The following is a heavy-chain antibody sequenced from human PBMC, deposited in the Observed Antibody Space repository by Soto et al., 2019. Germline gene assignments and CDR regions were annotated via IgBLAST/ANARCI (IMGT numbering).Heavy chain of an antibody. CDR2: INHSGST. V-gene: IGHV4-34*01. CDR3: AREGLDIVAPIRPRYYYYYYGMDV. D-gene: IGHD5-12*01. CDR1: GASFRGYY. J-gene: IGHJ6*02. Sequence: ESLSPTCPVYGASFRGYYWSGIRQPPGKGLEWIGEINHSGSTNYNPSLKSRVTISVDTSKSQFSLKLSSVTAADTAVYYCAREGLDIVAPIRPRYYYYYYGMDVWGQGTPVTV.